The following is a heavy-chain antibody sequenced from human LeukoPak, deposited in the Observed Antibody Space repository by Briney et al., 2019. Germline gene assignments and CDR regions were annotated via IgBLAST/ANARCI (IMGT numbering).Heavy chain of an antibody. D-gene: IGHD3-10*01. V-gene: IGHV4-30-4*08. J-gene: IGHJ4*02. CDR1: GGSISSGGYY. Sequence: SETLSLTCTVSGGSISSGGYYWSWVRQHPGKGLEWIGYIYYSGGTYYNPSLKSRVTISVDTSKNQFSLKLTSVTAADTAVYFCARVASLTLYFFDYWGQGALVTVSS. CDR2: IYYSGGT. CDR3: ARVASLTLYFFDY.